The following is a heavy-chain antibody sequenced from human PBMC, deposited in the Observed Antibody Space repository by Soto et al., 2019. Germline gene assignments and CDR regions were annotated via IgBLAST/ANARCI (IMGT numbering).Heavy chain of an antibody. D-gene: IGHD3-3*01. CDR2: ISSSGSST. CDR1: GFTFSDYY. J-gene: IGHJ4*02. V-gene: IGHV3-11*01. CDR3: ARTPYYDFWSGYLDY. Sequence: GGSLRLSCAASGFTFSDYYMSWIRQAPGKGLEWVSYISSSGSSTYYADSVKGRFTISRDNAKNSLYLQMNSLRAEDTAVYYCARTPYYDFWSGYLDYWGQGTLVTVSS.